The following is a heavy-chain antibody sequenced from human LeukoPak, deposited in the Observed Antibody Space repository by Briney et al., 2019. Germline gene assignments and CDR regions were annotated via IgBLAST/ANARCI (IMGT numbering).Heavy chain of an antibody. V-gene: IGHV1-2*06. CDR1: GYTFTGYY. Sequence: ASVKVSCKASGYTFTGYYMHWVRQAPGQGLEWMGRINPNSGGTNYAQKFQGRVTMTRDTSISTAYMELSRLRSDGTAVYYCARDRYYYDSNNDYYYYYYMDVWGKGTTVTVSS. CDR2: INPNSGGT. CDR3: ARDRYYYDSNNDYYYYYYMDV. J-gene: IGHJ6*03. D-gene: IGHD3-22*01.